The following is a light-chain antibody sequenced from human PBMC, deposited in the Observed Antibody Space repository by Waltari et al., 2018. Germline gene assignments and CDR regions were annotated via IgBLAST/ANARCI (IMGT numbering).Light chain of an antibody. CDR2: EVN. CDR3: CSYAGRNTYV. J-gene: IGLJ1*01. V-gene: IGLV2-23*02. Sequence: QSALTQPASVSGSPGQSITISCIGTTIDFATYNLFSWYQQHPGKAPKLIVYEVNQRPSGVSNRFSGSKSGNTASLTISGLQTEDEADYYCCSYAGRNTYVFGTGTKVTVL. CDR1: TIDFATYNL.